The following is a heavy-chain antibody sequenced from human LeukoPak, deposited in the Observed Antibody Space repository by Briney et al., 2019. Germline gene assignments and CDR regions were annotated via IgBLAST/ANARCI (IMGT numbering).Heavy chain of an antibody. J-gene: IGHJ4*02. V-gene: IGHV3-21*01. CDR2: ITSSSSYI. D-gene: IGHD3-22*01. CDR3: ARDRLDWISGYAGGPFDY. CDR1: GFTFSTYN. Sequence: PGESLRLSCAASGFTFSTYNMNWVRQAPGKGLEWVSSITSSSSYIYYADSVKGRFTISRDNAKSSLYLQMNSLRDEDTAVYYCARDRLDWISGYAGGPFDYWGQGTLVTVSS.